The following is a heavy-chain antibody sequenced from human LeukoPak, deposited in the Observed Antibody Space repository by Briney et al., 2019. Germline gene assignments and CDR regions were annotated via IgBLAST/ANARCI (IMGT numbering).Heavy chain of an antibody. CDR2: IYSGGET. Sequence: GGSLRLSCEASGLTVSSNYMSWVRQAPGKGLERVSVIYSGGETYYTDSVRGRFTVSRDNSMNTLYLQMNSLRTEDTAVYYCVRDRRNSDFWTGPYFDYWGQGTLVTVSS. J-gene: IGHJ4*02. V-gene: IGHV3-66*02. CDR1: GLTVSSNY. D-gene: IGHD3/OR15-3a*01. CDR3: VRDRRNSDFWTGPYFDY.